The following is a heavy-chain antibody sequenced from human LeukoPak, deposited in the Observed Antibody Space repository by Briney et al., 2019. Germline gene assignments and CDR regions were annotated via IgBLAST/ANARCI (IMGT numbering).Heavy chain of an antibody. V-gene: IGHV3-30*18. CDR2: ISYDGGNK. CDR1: GFTFSSYG. D-gene: IGHD5-18*01. Sequence: GGSLRLSCAASGFTFSSYGMHWVRQAPGKGLEWVAVISYDGGNKYYADSVKGRFTISRDNSKNTLYLQMNSLRAEDTAVYYCAKDRSHSYGYRTYYYYGMDVWGQGTTVTVSS. J-gene: IGHJ6*02. CDR3: AKDRSHSYGYRTYYYYGMDV.